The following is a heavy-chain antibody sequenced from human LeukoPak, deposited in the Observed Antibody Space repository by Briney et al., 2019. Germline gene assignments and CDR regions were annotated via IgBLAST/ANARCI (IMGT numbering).Heavy chain of an antibody. Sequence: SETLSLTCAVYGGSFSDYYWSWIRQPPGKGLEWIGEINHSGSTNYNPSLKSRVTISVDKSRNQFSLKLNSVTAADTAVYYCAKSNGYGLIDIWGQGTMVTVSS. D-gene: IGHD3-10*01. J-gene: IGHJ3*02. CDR3: AKSNGYGLIDI. V-gene: IGHV4-34*01. CDR1: GGSFSDYY. CDR2: INHSGST.